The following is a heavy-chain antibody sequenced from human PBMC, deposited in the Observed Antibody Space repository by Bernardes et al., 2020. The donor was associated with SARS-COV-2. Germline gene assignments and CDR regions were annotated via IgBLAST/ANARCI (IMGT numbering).Heavy chain of an antibody. CDR3: ARGPWGRGSGSYYKSDYGPYYYYGMDV. J-gene: IGHJ6*02. V-gene: IGHV1-69*13. Sequence: SVKVSCKASGGTFSSYAISWVRQAPGQGLEWMGGIIPIFGTANYAQKFQGRVTITADESTSTAYMELSSLRSEDTAVYYCARGPWGRGSGSYYKSDYGPYYYYGMDVWGQGTTVTVSS. D-gene: IGHD3-10*01. CDR2: IIPIFGTA. CDR1: GGTFSSYA.